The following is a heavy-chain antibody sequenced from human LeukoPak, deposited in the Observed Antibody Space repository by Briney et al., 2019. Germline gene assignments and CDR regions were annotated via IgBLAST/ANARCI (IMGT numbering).Heavy chain of an antibody. V-gene: IGHV3-7*01. CDR1: GFTFSSYW. CDR2: IKQDGSEK. D-gene: IGHD6-6*01. Sequence: PGGSLRLSCAASGFTFSSYWMSWVRQAPGKGLEWLANIKQDGSEKYYVDSVKGRFTISRDNAKNSLYLQMNSLRAEDTAVYYCARGQSTPYSSSSYYFDYWGQGTLVTVSS. CDR3: ARGQSTPYSSSSYYFDY. J-gene: IGHJ4*02.